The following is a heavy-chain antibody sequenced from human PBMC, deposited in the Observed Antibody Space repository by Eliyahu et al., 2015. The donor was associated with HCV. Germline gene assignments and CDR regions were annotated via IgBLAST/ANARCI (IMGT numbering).Heavy chain of an antibody. J-gene: IGHJ5*02. CDR2: VHYSGST. CDR1: GGSITTYY. D-gene: IGHD6-19*01. V-gene: IGHV4-59*01. CDR3: ASGGGGIAVTGTGGWFDP. Sequence: QVQLQESGPGLXKPSETLSLTCTVSGGSITTYYWSWIRQPPGKGLEWIGYVHYSGSTNYNPSLKSRVTISVDTSKNQFSLNLTSVTAADTAMYYCASGGGGIAVTGTGGWFDPWGQGTLVTVSS.